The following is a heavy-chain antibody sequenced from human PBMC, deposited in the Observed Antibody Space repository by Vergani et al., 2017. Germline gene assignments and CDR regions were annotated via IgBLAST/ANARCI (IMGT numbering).Heavy chain of an antibody. J-gene: IGHJ4*02. CDR2: ISSSSSYI. CDR1: GFTFSSYS. CDR3: ARDWQGAVAFDY. Sequence: EVQLVESGGGLVKPGGSLRISCAASGFTFSSYSMNWVRQAPGKGLEWVSSISSSSSYIYYADSVKGRFTISRDNAKNSLYLQMNSLRAEDTAVYYCARDWQGAVAFDYWGQGTLVTVSS. D-gene: IGHD6-19*01. V-gene: IGHV3-21*01.